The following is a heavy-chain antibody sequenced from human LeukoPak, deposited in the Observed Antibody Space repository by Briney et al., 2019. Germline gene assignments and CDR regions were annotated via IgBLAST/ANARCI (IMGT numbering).Heavy chain of an antibody. CDR3: ARDRDFWSGHSLDY. V-gene: IGHV3-30*04. CDR2: ISYDGSNK. Sequence: GGSLRLSCAASGFTFSSYAMHWVRQAPGKGLEWVAVISYDGSNKYYADSVKGRFTISRDNSKNTLYLQMNSLRAEDTAVYYCARDRDFWSGHSLDYWGQGTLVNVSS. J-gene: IGHJ4*02. CDR1: GFTFSSYA. D-gene: IGHD3-3*01.